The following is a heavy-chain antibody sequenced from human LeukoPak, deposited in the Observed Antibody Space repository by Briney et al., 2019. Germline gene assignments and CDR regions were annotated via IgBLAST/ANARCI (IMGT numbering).Heavy chain of an antibody. CDR2: INNDGSST. CDR1: GFTFSSYW. CDR3: ARVARGDYYYYYMDV. Sequence: QPGGSLRLSCGASGFTFSSYWMHWVRQAPGKGLVWVSRINNDGSSTSYADSVQGRFTISGDNAKNTLYLQMNSLRAEDTALYYCARVARGDYYYYYMDVWGKGTTVTVSS. J-gene: IGHJ6*03. D-gene: IGHD3-10*01. V-gene: IGHV3-74*01.